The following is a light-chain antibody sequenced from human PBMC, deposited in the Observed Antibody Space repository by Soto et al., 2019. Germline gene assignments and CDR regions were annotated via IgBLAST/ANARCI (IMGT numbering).Light chain of an antibody. J-gene: IGLJ1*01. Sequence: QSVLTQPASVSGSPGQSITISCTGTSSDVGGYNYVSWYQQHPGKAPKLIIYEVSNRPTGVSNRFSGSKSGHTASLTISGPQSQEEADYSSTSYTSSSTLDVFGTGTKVTV. CDR2: EVS. CDR1: SSDVGGYNY. V-gene: IGLV2-14*01. CDR3: TSYTSSSTLDV.